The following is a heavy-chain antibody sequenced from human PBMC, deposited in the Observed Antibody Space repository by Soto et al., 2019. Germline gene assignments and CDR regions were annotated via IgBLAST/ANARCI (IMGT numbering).Heavy chain of an antibody. CDR2: IYYSGST. D-gene: IGHD5-12*01. J-gene: IGHJ3*02. CDR1: GGSISSYY. CDR3: ARDSGEYSGYDADDFDI. Sequence: SETLSLTCTVSGGSISSYYWSWIRQPPGKGLEWIGYIYYSGSTNYNPSLKSRVTISVDTSKNQFSLKLSSVTAADTAVYYCARDSGEYSGYDADDFDIWGQGTMVTVAS. V-gene: IGHV4-59*01.